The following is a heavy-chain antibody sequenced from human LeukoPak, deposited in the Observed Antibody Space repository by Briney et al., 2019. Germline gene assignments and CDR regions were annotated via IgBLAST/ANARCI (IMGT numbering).Heavy chain of an antibody. V-gene: IGHV3-9*01. CDR2: ISWSSGSI. CDR1: GFTFDDYA. J-gene: IGHJ4*02. Sequence: GRSLRLSCAASGFTFDDYAMHWVRQAPGKGLEWVSGISWSSGSIGYADSVKGRFTISRDNAKNSLYLQMNSLRAEDTALYYCAKVTPLYYDSSGPFDYWGQGTLDTVSS. D-gene: IGHD3-22*01. CDR3: AKVTPLYYDSSGPFDY.